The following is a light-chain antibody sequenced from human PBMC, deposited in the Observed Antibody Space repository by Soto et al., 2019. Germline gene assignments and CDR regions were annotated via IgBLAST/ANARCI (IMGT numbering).Light chain of an antibody. CDR1: QNVDSD. Sequence: VKTQSPATLSVSPGEGATLSCRASQNVDSDLAWYQQKPGQGPRLLIFGASTRATDIPARFSGSGSGTDFTLTITSLQSEDFAVYYCHQYNNWPLWTFGQGTKVDIK. CDR2: GAS. V-gene: IGKV3-15*01. CDR3: HQYNNWPLWT. J-gene: IGKJ1*01.